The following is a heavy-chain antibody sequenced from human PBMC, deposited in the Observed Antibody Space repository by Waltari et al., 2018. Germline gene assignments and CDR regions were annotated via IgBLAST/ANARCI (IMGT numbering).Heavy chain of an antibody. CDR1: GGSISSYY. V-gene: IGHV4-59*01. CDR3: ARGAYYYDSSGPSGPDY. J-gene: IGHJ4*02. CDR2: IYYSGST. D-gene: IGHD3-22*01. Sequence: QVQLQESGPGLVKPSETLSLTCTVSGGSISSYYWSWIRQPPGKGLEWIGYIYYSGSTNYSPSLKSRVTISVDTSKNQFSLKLSSVTAADTAVYYCARGAYYYDSSGPSGPDYWGQGTLVTVSS.